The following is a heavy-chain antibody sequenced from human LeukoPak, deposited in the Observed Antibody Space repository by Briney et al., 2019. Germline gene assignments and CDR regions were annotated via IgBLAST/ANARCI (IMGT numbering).Heavy chain of an antibody. CDR2: ISYDGNNK. Sequence: GGSLRLSCAASGFTFSTYAIHWVRQAPGKGLEWVAVISYDGNNKFYADSVKGRFTISRDNSKNTLYLQMNSLRADDTAVYYCASISSASYGDYWGQGTLVTVSS. D-gene: IGHD1-26*01. CDR3: ASISSASYGDY. J-gene: IGHJ4*02. V-gene: IGHV3-30-3*01. CDR1: GFTFSTYA.